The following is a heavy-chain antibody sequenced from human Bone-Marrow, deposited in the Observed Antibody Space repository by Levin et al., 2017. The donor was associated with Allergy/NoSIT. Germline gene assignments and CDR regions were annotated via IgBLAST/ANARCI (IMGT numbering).Heavy chain of an antibody. D-gene: IGHD1-26*01. CDR3: ARGRGSYISRTDFDY. J-gene: IGHJ4*02. V-gene: IGHV1-46*01. CDR2: INPSGGST. CDR1: GYTFTSYY. Sequence: ASVKVSCKASGYTFTSYYMHWVRQAPGQGLEWMGIINPSGGSTSYAQKFQGRVTMTRDTSTSTVYMELSSLRSEDTAVYYCARGRGSYISRTDFDYWGQGTLVTVSS.